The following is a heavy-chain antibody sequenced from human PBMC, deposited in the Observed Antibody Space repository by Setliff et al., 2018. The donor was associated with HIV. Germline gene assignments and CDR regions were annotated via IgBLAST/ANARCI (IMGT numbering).Heavy chain of an antibody. CDR3: ASEAWTSYRSSSGYYYYYMDV. CDR2: IYYSGTT. Sequence: SETLSLTCTVSGDSVSSASYYWSWIRQPPGKGLEWIGYIYYSGTTKYNPSLKSRVTISVDTSKNQFSLKLSSVTAADTAVYYCASEAWTSYRSSSGYYYYYMDVWGEGTTVTVSS. V-gene: IGHV4-61*01. CDR1: GDSVSSASYY. J-gene: IGHJ6*03. D-gene: IGHD6-6*01.